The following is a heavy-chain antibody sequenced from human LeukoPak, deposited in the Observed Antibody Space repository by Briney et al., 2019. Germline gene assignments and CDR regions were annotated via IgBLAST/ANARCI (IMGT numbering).Heavy chain of an antibody. CDR2: ISTDAYYK. J-gene: IGHJ2*01. CDR1: GFTFSAYP. V-gene: IGHV3-30*09. CDR3: ARSAIPGRWYFDL. Sequence: GGSLRLTCAASGFTFSAYPFNWVRQAPGKGLEWVAAISTDAYYKYHGDSVRGRFAIFRDNYMNSLYLQLNGLRAEDAAVYNCARSAIPGRWYFDLWGRGTLVTVSS.